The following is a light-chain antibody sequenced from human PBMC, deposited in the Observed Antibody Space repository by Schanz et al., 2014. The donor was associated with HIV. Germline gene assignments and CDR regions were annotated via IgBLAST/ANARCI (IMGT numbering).Light chain of an antibody. CDR2: DDS. CDR3: IAYTSDTVL. V-gene: IGLV2-14*03. CDR1: NSDIDFDYY. J-gene: IGLJ2*01. Sequence: QSALTQPASVSGSPGQSITISCTGPNSDIDFDYYVSWFQQHPGKAPQLMICDDSRRPSGVSNRFSGSKSDNTASLTISGXXPEDEADYYCIAYTSDTVLFGGGTKLTVL.